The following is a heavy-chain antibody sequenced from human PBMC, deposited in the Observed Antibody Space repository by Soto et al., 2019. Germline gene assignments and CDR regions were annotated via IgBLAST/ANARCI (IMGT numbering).Heavy chain of an antibody. V-gene: IGHV4-4*09. J-gene: IGHJ5*02. CDR3: AGHWGFGFDP. D-gene: IGHD3-16*01. CDR1: GVSVSSRY. Sequence: QVQLQESGPGLVKPSETLSLTCTVSGVSVSSRYWSWIRQPPGKGLEWIGYIHTNGRTNSSPSLTSRVSMSTDTAKNQLSLTLNSVAAAATAFYYGAGHWGFGFDPWGQGALVTISS. CDR2: IHTNGRT.